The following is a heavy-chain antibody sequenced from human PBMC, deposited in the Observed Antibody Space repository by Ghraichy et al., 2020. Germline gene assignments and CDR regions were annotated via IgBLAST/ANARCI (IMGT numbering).Heavy chain of an antibody. CDR1: GFTFSSYS. J-gene: IGHJ6*02. CDR2: ISSSSSTI. D-gene: IGHD3-3*01. V-gene: IGHV3-48*02. Sequence: GGSLRLSCAASGFTFSSYSMNWVRQAPGKGLEWVSYISSSSSTIYYADSVKGRFTISRDNAKNSLYLQMNSLRDEDTAVYYCARDEPGPLWYDFFGSRARVNYYYGMDVWGQGTTVTVSS. CDR3: ARDEPGPLWYDFFGSRARVNYYYGMDV.